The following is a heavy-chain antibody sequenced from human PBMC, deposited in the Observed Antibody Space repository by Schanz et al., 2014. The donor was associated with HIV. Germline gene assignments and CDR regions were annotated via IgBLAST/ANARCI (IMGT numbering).Heavy chain of an antibody. J-gene: IGHJ6*02. D-gene: IGHD1-20*01. CDR2: IWYDGSNK. V-gene: IGHV3-33*01. CDR1: GFTFSSYG. CDR3: ARGEAITYYYHYYGIDV. Sequence: QVQLVESGGGVVQPGRSLRLSCAASGFTFSSYGMHWVRQAPGKGLEWVAVIWYDGSNKYYADSVKGRFTISRDNSKKTLYLQMNSLRAEDTAVYYCARGEAITYYYHYYGIDVWGQGTTVTVSS.